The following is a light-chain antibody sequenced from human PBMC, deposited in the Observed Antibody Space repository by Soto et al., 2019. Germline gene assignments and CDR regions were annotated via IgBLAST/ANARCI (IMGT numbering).Light chain of an antibody. CDR1: KSDIGLYND. CDR3: SSYTTTTLEV. Sequence: QSALTQPASVSGSPGQSITISCTGTKSDIGLYNDVSWYQQHPGRAPKLMIYGVTNRPSGVSNRFSGSKSGNTASLTISGLQAEDEADYFCSSYTTTTLEVYGTGTKLTVL. CDR2: GVT. V-gene: IGLV2-14*01. J-gene: IGLJ1*01.